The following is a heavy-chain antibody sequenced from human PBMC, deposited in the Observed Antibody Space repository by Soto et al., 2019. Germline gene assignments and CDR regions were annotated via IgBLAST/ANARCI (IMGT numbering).Heavy chain of an antibody. J-gene: IGHJ4*02. CDR1: GFTFDDYA. V-gene: IGHV3-9*01. Sequence: PGGSLRLSCAASGFTFDDYAMHWVRQAPGKGLEWVSGISWNSGNIGYADSVKGRFTISRDNAKNSLYLQMNSLRAEDTALYYCAKFGTAAAGDEADYWGQGTLVTVSS. CDR2: ISWNSGNI. CDR3: AKFGTAAAGDEADY. D-gene: IGHD6-13*01.